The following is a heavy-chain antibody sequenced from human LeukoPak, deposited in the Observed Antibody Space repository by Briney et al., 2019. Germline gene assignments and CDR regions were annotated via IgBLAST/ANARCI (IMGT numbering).Heavy chain of an antibody. CDR3: ARGYSVYYYGSGSYRVDWFDP. CDR2: INPNSGGT. J-gene: IGHJ5*02. D-gene: IGHD3-10*01. Sequence: ASVKVSCKASGYTFTSYDINWVRQATGQGLEWMGWINPNSGGTNYAQKFQGGVTMTRDTSISTAYMELSRLRSDDTAVYYCARGYSVYYYGSGSYRVDWFDPWGQGTLVTVSS. V-gene: IGHV1-2*02. CDR1: GYTFTSYD.